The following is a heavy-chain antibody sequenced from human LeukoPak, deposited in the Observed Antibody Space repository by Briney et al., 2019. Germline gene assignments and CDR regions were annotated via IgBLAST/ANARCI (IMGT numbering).Heavy chain of an antibody. J-gene: IGHJ4*02. D-gene: IGHD4-17*01. CDR1: GGSISSSNW. CDR3: ARSEDDYGDYGAVDY. Sequence: SETLSLTCAVSGGSISSSNWWSWVRQPPGKGLEWIGEIYYSGSTNYNPSLKSRVTISVDKSKNQFSLKLSSVTAADTAVYYCARSEDDYGDYGAVDYWGQGTLVTVSS. V-gene: IGHV4-4*02. CDR2: IYYSGST.